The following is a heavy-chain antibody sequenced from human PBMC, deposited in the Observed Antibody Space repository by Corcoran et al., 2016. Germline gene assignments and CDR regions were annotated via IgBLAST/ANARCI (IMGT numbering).Heavy chain of an antibody. V-gene: IGHV3-74*03. J-gene: IGHJ5*02. CDR2: IGNDGSAT. Sequence: EVHLVESGGGLVQPGGSLRISCAASGFTPSSYWMQWVRQAPGKGLVWVAHIGNDGSATAYADSVKGRFTVSRDSAKNTLDLQMNSLRDEDTAVYYCATSVYSRADSWGQGTLVTVSS. CDR1: GFTPSSYW. CDR3: ATSVYSRADS. D-gene: IGHD6-13*01.